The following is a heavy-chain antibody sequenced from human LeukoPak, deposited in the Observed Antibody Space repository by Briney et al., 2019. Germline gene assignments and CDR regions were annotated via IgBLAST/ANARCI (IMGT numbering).Heavy chain of an antibody. CDR1: GFTFSSYA. V-gene: IGHV3-23*01. D-gene: IGHD3-22*01. CDR2: ISGSGGST. CDR3: AKDRAYYYDSSQYFQH. Sequence: GGSLRLSCAASGFTFSSYAMSWVRQAPGKGLEWVSAISGSGGSTYYADSVKGRFTISRDNSKNTLYLQMNSLRAEDTAVYYCAKDRAYYYDSSQYFQHRGQGTLVTVSS. J-gene: IGHJ1*01.